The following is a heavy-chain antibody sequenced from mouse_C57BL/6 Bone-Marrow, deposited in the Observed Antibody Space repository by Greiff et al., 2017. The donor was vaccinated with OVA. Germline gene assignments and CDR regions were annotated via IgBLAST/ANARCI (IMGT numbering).Heavy chain of an antibody. CDR2: IDPENGDT. CDR1: GFNIKDDY. V-gene: IGHV14-4*01. Sequence: VQLQQSGAELVRPGASVKLSCTASGFNIKDDYMHWVKQRPEQGLEWIGWIDPENGDTEYASKFQGKATITADTSSNTAYLQLSSLTSEDTAVYYCTTGDGYMRGNYAMDYWGQGTSVTVSS. J-gene: IGHJ4*01. CDR3: TTGDGYMRGNYAMDY. D-gene: IGHD2-3*01.